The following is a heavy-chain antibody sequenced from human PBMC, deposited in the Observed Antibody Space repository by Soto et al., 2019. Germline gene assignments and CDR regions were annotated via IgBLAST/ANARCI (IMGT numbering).Heavy chain of an antibody. Sequence: ASVKVSCKASGYTFTGYYMHWVRQAPGQGLEWMGWINPNSGGTNYAQKFQGWVTMTRDTSISTAYMELSRLRSDDAAVYYCARVRGRGIAAAGGSFDYWGQGTLVTVSS. D-gene: IGHD6-13*01. CDR3: ARVRGRGIAAAGGSFDY. J-gene: IGHJ4*02. CDR2: INPNSGGT. V-gene: IGHV1-2*04. CDR1: GYTFTGYY.